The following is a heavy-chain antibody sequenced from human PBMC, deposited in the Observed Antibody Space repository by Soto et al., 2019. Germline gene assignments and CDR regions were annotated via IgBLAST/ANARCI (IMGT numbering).Heavy chain of an antibody. Sequence: GESLKISCHGSGYSFALYWIGWVRQLPGKDLEWMGIIYPGDSDTRYSPSFQGQVTISADKSLRTAYLQWTSLKASDTALYYCARTRSFTLGFYYDGMDVWGQGTTVTVSS. CDR1: GYSFALYW. V-gene: IGHV5-51*01. CDR3: ARTRSFTLGFYYDGMDV. D-gene: IGHD6-6*01. J-gene: IGHJ6*02. CDR2: IYPGDSDT.